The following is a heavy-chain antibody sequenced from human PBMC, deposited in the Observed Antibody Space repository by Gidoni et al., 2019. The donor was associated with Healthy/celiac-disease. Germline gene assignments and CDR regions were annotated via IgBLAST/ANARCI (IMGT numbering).Heavy chain of an antibody. D-gene: IGHD4-17*01. J-gene: IGHJ3*02. CDR3: SGARRYGAFDI. CDR2: ISSSSSYT. Sequence: GGGLVKPGGSLRLSCAASGFTFSDYYMSWIRQAPGKGLEWVSYISSSSSYTNYADSVKGRFTITRDNAKNSLYLQMNSLRAEDTAVYYCSGARRYGAFDIWGQGTMVTVSS. V-gene: IGHV3-11*06. CDR1: GFTFSDYY.